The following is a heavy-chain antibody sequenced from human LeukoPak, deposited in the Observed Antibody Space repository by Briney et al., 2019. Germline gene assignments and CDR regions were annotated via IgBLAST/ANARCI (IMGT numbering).Heavy chain of an antibody. D-gene: IGHD3-16*01. J-gene: IGHJ4*02. Sequence: SETLSLTCTVSGGSISSSSYYWGWILQPPGKRLEWIGSMYHSGSTYYNPSLKSRVTISVDTSKNQFSLKMSAVTAADTAVYYCARKQAANTYNHFDYWGKGTMVTVS. CDR1: GGSISSSSYY. CDR2: MYHSGST. V-gene: IGHV4-39*07. CDR3: ARKQAANTYNHFDY.